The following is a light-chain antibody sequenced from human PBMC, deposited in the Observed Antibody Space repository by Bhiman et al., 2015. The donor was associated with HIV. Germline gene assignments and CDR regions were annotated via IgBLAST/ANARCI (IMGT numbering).Light chain of an antibody. J-gene: IGLJ2*01. CDR2: LVT. V-gene: IGLV2-14*03. Sequence: QSVLTQPPSVSAAPGQKVTISCSGSSSNIGNNYVSWYQQHPGEAPKLIISLVTQRPSGVSHRFSGSKSGDTASLTISELQAEDEADYYCSSYASSGPSHVIFGGGTRLTVL. CDR1: SSNIGNNY. CDR3: SSYASSGPSHVI.